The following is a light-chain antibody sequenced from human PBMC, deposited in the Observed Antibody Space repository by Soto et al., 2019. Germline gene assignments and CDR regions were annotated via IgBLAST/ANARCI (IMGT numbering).Light chain of an antibody. V-gene: IGLV4-69*01. J-gene: IGLJ2*01. Sequence: QLVLTQSPSASASLGASVKFTCTLSSGHSNYAIAWHQQQPEKGPRYLMKLNSDGSHSRGDGIPDRFSGSSSGAERYLTISSLQSEDEADYYCLIWDAGIVVFGGGTQLTVL. CDR3: LIWDAGIVV. CDR1: SGHSNYA. CDR2: LNSDGSH.